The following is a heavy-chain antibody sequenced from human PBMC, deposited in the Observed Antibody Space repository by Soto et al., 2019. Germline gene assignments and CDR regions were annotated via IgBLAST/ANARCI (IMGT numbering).Heavy chain of an antibody. CDR1: GYLFVTSG. D-gene: IGHD3-16*01. CDR3: AMADNYVTPTPQDV. V-gene: IGHV1-18*01. CDR2: ISPYSGNT. Sequence: QVQLVQSGDEVRKPGSSVKVSCKASGYLFVTSGIAWVRPAPGQGLEWMGWISPYSGNTHYASKVQGRLTMTTDTSTSTSYMDLGSLTSDDTAVYYCAMADNYVTPTPQDVWGQGTTVTVSS. J-gene: IGHJ6*02.